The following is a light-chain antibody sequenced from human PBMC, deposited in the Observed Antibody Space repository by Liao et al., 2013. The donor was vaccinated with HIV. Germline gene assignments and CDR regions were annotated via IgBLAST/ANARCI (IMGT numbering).Light chain of an antibody. V-gene: IGLV3-1*01. CDR3: QAWDNSAVI. CDR2: HDT. J-gene: IGLJ2*01. CDR1: KLGNKY. Sequence: SYELTQPPSVSVSPGQTASITCSGDKLGNKYACWYQRKPGQSPVLVIYHDTKRPSGIPERFSGSNSGNTATLTISGTQSMDEADYYCQAWDNSAVIFGAGTRLTVL.